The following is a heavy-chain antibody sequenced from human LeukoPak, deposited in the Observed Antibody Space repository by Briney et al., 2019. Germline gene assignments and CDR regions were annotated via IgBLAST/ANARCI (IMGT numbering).Heavy chain of an antibody. CDR2: ITNNGGNT. CDR3: AKDILSVWYCSGGSCYYHYFDY. Sequence: PGGSLRLSCSASGFPFSSYTIHWVRQAPGKGLEFVSAITNNGGNTYYADSVKGRFTISRDNAKNSLYLQMNSLRAEDTALYYCAKDILSVWYCSGGSCYYHYFDYWGQGTLVTVSS. D-gene: IGHD2-15*01. J-gene: IGHJ4*02. CDR1: GFPFSSYT. V-gene: IGHV3-64*04.